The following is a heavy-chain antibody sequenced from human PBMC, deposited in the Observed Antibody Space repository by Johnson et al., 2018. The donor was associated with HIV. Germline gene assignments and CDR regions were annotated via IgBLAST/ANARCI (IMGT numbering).Heavy chain of an antibody. V-gene: IGHV3-30*04. CDR1: GLNFSDYG. Sequence: QMQLVESGGGVVQPGRSVRLSCAASGLNFSDYGMHWVRQAPGKGLEWVAVISFDGSNEHYADSVRGRFTISRDNSENSLYLQMNSLRPEDTAVYFCARGRITVEGGDQRGGAIDSWGKGTMVTV. CDR2: ISFDGSNE. CDR3: ARGRITVEGGDQRGGAIDS. D-gene: IGHD3-16*01. J-gene: IGHJ3*02.